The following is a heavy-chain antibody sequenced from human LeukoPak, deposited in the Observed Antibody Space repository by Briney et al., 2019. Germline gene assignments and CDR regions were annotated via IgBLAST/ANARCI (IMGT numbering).Heavy chain of an antibody. CDR3: AKGRAKAAVTAGDH. V-gene: IGHV3-23*01. CDR1: GFTFSNYW. D-gene: IGHD2-21*02. J-gene: IGHJ4*02. Sequence: GGSLRLSCAASGFTFSNYWMHWVRQAPGKGLEWVSAISGSGGSTHYADSVKGRFTISRDNSKNTLYLQMNSLRADDTAVYYCAKGRAKAAVTAGDHWGQGTLATVSS. CDR2: ISGSGGST.